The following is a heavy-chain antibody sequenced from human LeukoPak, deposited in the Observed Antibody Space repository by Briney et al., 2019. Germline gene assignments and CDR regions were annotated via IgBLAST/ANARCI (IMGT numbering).Heavy chain of an antibody. CDR2: IYHSGNT. Sequence: PSETLSLTCTVSGGPIRTYYWSWIRQPPGKGLEWMGYIYHSGNTDYNPSLKSRVTISVDSSKNQFSLKLSSVTAADTAVYYCARDLGHFDYWGQGTLVTVSS. J-gene: IGHJ4*02. CDR1: GGPIRTYY. D-gene: IGHD7-27*01. CDR3: ARDLGHFDY. V-gene: IGHV4-59*01.